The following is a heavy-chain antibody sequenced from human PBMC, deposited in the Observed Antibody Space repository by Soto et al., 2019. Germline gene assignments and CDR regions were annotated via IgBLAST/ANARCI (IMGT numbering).Heavy chain of an antibody. Sequence: SETLSLTCTVSGGSVSSGRYYWSWIRPPPGKGLEWIGYIYYSGSTNYNPSLKSRVTISVDTSKNQFSLKLSSVTAADTAVYYCARDGPDSSSWYSNWFDPWGQGTLVTVSS. D-gene: IGHD6-13*01. J-gene: IGHJ5*02. CDR1: GGSVSSGRYY. CDR3: ARDGPDSSSWYSNWFDP. CDR2: IYYSGST. V-gene: IGHV4-61*01.